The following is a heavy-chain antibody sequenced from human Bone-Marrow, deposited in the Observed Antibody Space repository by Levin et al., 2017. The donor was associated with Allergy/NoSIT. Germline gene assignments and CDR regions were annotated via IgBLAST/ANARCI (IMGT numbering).Heavy chain of an antibody. CDR2: SSAYNGRT. V-gene: IGHV1-18*01. D-gene: IGHD3-22*01. CDR1: GYTFSSYV. CDR3: ARENYDTSGQRLHFDS. Sequence: GESLKISCKASGYTFSSYVISWVRQVPGQGLEWMGWSSAYNGRTKYVQNFEDRVNMTTDRSTSTVYMEMRSLGSGDTAVYYCARENYDTSGQRLHFDSWGQGTLVTVSS. J-gene: IGHJ4*02.